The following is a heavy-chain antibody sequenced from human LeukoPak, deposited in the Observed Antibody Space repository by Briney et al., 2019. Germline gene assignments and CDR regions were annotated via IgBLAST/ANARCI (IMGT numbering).Heavy chain of an antibody. V-gene: IGHV4-34*01. J-gene: IGHJ4*02. D-gene: IGHD3-22*01. CDR2: INHSGST. Sequence: SETLSLTCAVYGGSFSGYYWSWIRQPPGKGLEWIGEINHSGSTNYNPSLKSRVTISVDTSKNQFSLKLSSVTAADTAVYYCARGVSRADYYDSSGYYYPLDYWGQGTLVTVSS. CDR3: ARGVSRADYYDSSGYYYPLDY. CDR1: GGSFSGYY.